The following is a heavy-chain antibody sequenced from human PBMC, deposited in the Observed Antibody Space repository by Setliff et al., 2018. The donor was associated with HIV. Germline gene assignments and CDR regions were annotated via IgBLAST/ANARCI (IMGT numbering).Heavy chain of an antibody. D-gene: IGHD3-9*01. CDR2: IGGSGGST. Sequence: GGSLRLSCAASGFTFSSYAMNWVRQAPGKGLEWVSVIGGSGGSTYYADSVRGRFTISRDNAKNSLYLQMNSLRAEDTAVYYCVRDKDWAFDYWGQGTLVTAPQ. CDR1: GFTFSSYA. V-gene: IGHV3-23*01. J-gene: IGHJ4*02. CDR3: VRDKDWAFDY.